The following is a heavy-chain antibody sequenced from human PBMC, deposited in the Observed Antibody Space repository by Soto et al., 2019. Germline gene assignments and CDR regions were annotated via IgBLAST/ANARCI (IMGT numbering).Heavy chain of an antibody. CDR3: AKYRRTEEEGFTLDS. V-gene: IGHV4-59*01. J-gene: IGHJ4*02. D-gene: IGHD2-2*01. Sequence: SETLSLTCTVSGDSIKHYYWSWIRQPPGKRLEWIGYIYYTGSTTYNPSLESRVTMSVDTSKNQFSLKLSSVNAADTAVYYCAKYRRTEEEGFTLDSWGRGTLVTAPQ. CDR2: IYYTGST. CDR1: GDSIKHYY.